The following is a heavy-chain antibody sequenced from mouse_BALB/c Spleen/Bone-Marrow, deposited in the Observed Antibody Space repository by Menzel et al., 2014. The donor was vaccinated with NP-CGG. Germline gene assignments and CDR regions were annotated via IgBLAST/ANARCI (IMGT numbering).Heavy chain of an antibody. CDR1: GFAFSSYD. Sequence: EVQLVESGGGLVKPGGSLKLSCAASGFAFSSYDMSWVRQTPEKRLEWVAYISSGGGSTYYPDTVKGRFTISRDNAKNTLYLQMSSLESEDTAMYYCARHEDGYYDAMDYWGQGTSVTVSS. V-gene: IGHV5-12-1*01. CDR2: ISSGGGST. CDR3: ARHEDGYYDAMDY. D-gene: IGHD2-3*01. J-gene: IGHJ4*01.